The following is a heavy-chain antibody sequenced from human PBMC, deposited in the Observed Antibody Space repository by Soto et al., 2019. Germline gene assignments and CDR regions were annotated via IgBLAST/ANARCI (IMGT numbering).Heavy chain of an antibody. J-gene: IGHJ6*03. CDR2: IYYSGST. Sequence: SETLSLTCTVSGGSISSSSYYWGWLRQPPGKGLEWIGSIYYSGSTYYNPSLKSRVTISVDTSKKQVSLKLSSVTAADTAVYFCARYPGVAAAGTPPYYYYYMDVWGKGTTVTVSS. CDR1: GGSISSSSYY. D-gene: IGHD6-13*01. V-gene: IGHV4-39*01. CDR3: ARYPGVAAAGTPPYYYYYMDV.